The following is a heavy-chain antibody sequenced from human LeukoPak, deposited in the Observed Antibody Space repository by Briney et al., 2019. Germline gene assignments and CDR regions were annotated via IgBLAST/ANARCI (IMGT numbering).Heavy chain of an antibody. D-gene: IGHD3-16*01. CDR3: ARDSRPNRGEFDY. Sequence: PSETLSLTCTVSGYSISSGYYWGWIRQPSGKGLEWIGSIYHSGSTYYNPSLKSRVTISVDTSKNQFSLKLSSVTAADTAVYYCARDSRPNRGEFDYWGQGTLVTVSS. V-gene: IGHV4-38-2*02. CDR2: IYHSGST. CDR1: GYSISSGYY. J-gene: IGHJ4*02.